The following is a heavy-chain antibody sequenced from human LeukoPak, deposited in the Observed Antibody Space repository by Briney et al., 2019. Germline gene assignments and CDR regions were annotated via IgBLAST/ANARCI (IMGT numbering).Heavy chain of an antibody. D-gene: IGHD6-6*01. V-gene: IGHV3-23*01. J-gene: IGHJ4*02. CDR3: AKRAAARTLDY. CDR1: GLTFSSYA. CDR2: ISSTSAYT. Sequence: GGSLRLSCAASGLTFSSYAMSWVRQAPGKGLEWVSRISSTSAYTSYADSVKGRLTISRDNSQNTLYLQMNSLRAEDTAVYYCAKRAAARTLDYWGQGTLVTVSS.